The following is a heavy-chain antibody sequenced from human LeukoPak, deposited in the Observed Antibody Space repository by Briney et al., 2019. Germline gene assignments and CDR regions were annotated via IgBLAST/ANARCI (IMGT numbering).Heavy chain of an antibody. V-gene: IGHV4-61*02. CDR3: ARDLRGTLDY. J-gene: IGHJ4*02. D-gene: IGHD3-10*01. Sequence: SETLSLTCTVSGGSISSNSYYWSWIRQPAGKGLEWIGRIYTSGSTNYNPSLKSRVTISVDTSKNQFSLKLSSVTAADTAVYYCARDLRGTLDYWGQGTLVTVSS. CDR2: IYTSGST. CDR1: GGSISSNSYY.